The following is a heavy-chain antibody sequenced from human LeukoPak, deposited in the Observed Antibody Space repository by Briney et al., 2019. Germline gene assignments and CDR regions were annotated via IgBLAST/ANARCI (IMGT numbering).Heavy chain of an antibody. CDR1: GFTFSSYA. CDR2: ISGSGDTT. Sequence: GGSLRLSCAASGFTFSSYAMNWVRQAPGKGLEWVSFISGSGDTTYYADSVKGRFTISRDSSKNTLYLQMNSLRAEDTAVYYCAKHLAVAGTSPFDYWGQGTLVTVSS. J-gene: IGHJ4*02. CDR3: AKHLAVAGTSPFDY. D-gene: IGHD6-19*01. V-gene: IGHV3-23*01.